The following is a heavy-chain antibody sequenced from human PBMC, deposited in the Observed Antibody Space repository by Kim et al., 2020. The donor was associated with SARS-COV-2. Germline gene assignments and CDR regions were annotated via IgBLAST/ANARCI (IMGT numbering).Heavy chain of an antibody. Sequence: GGSLRLSCAASGFTFSSYGMHWVRQAPGKGLEWVAVISYDGSNKYYADSVKGRFTISRDNSKNTLYLQMNSLRAEDTAVYYCARDRGVAVAGRTNDAFDIWGQGTMVTVSS. CDR3: ARDRGVAVAGRTNDAFDI. CDR1: GFTFSSYG. CDR2: ISYDGSNK. D-gene: IGHD6-19*01. V-gene: IGHV3-33*05. J-gene: IGHJ3*02.